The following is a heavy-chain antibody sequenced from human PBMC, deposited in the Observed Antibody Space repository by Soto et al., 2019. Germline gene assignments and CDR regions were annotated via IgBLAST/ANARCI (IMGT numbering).Heavy chain of an antibody. J-gene: IGHJ4*02. CDR1: GFTFSSFA. Sequence: LILSGAASGFTFSSFALSWVRQAPGKGLEWVSAISGSGDGTDYADSVKGRFTISRDNSKNTLYLQMNSLRAEDTAVYYCAGPGYSSQDYWGQGALVTVSS. V-gene: IGHV3-23*01. CDR3: AGPGYSSQDY. D-gene: IGHD5-18*01. CDR2: ISGSGDGT.